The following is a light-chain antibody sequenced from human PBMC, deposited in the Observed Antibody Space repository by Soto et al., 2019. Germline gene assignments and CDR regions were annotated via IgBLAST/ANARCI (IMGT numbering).Light chain of an antibody. CDR2: EVS. V-gene: IGLV2-14*01. CDR1: NSDLGGYNY. J-gene: IGLJ1*01. Sequence: QSGLTQPASVSGSPGQSITVSCTGTNSDLGGYNYVSWYQHHPGKAPKLMIYEVSNRPSGVSNRFSGSKSGNTASLAISGLQAEDEADYYCSSYTSSGTLVFGTGTKLTVL. CDR3: SSYTSSGTLV.